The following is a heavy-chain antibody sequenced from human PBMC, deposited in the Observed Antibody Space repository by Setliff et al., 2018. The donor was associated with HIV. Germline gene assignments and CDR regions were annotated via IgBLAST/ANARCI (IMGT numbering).Heavy chain of an antibody. CDR2: INVGKGDT. CDR1: GYTFTTYS. J-gene: IGHJ4*02. Sequence: ASVKVSCKPSGYTFTTYSIHWVRQAPGQSLEWMGWINVGKGDTKYSQELQGRITLTTDTSANTAYMELSSLRSDDTAVYYCASGSHGEGATDYWGLGTLVTVSS. CDR3: ASGSHGEGATDY. V-gene: IGHV1-3*01. D-gene: IGHD1-26*01.